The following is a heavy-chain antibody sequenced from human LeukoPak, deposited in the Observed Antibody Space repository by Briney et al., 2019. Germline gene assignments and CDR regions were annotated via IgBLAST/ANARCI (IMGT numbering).Heavy chain of an antibody. V-gene: IGHV1-46*01. CDR1: GYTFTSYY. CDR2: INPSGGST. D-gene: IGHD4-17*01. J-gene: IGHJ6*02. Sequence: ASVKVSCKASGYTFTSYYMHWVQQAPGQGLEWMGIINPSGGSTSYAQKFQGRVTMTRDTSTSTVYMELSSLRSEDTAVYYCARSTVTTPNPYYYYGMDVWGQGTTVTVSS. CDR3: ARSTVTTPNPYYYYGMDV.